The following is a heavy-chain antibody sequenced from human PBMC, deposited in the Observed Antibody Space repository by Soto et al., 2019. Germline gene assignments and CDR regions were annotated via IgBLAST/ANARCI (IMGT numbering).Heavy chain of an antibody. J-gene: IGHJ4*02. CDR1: GGSISSSSYY. V-gene: IGHV4-31*03. CDR3: ARWVEVSLDYFDS. D-gene: IGHD2-15*01. CDR2: IYYSGST. Sequence: SETLSLTCTFSGGSISSSSYYLGWIRQPPGKGLEWIGYIYYSGSTYYNPSLKSRVTISVDTSKSQFSLKLSSVTAADTAVYYCARWVEVSLDYFDSWGQGTPVTVSS.